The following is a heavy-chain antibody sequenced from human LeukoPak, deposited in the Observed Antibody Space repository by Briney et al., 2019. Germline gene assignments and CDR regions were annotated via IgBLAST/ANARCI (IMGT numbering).Heavy chain of an antibody. D-gene: IGHD2-2*01. Sequence: ASVKVSCKASGYTFTGYYMHWVRQAPGQGLEWMGWINPNSGGTNYAQKFQGRVTMTRDTSISTAYMELSRLRSDDTAVYYCARDPEYCSSTSCYPYYYYMDVWGKGTTVTVSS. V-gene: IGHV1-2*02. CDR2: INPNSGGT. CDR3: ARDPEYCSSTSCYPYYYYMDV. CDR1: GYTFTGYY. J-gene: IGHJ6*03.